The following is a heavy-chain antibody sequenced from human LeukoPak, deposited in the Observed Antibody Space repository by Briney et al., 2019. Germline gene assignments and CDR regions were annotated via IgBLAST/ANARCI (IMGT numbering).Heavy chain of an antibody. J-gene: IGHJ4*02. CDR1: GFTFSNSA. Sequence: GTSVKVSCKASGFTFSNSAVQWVRQARGQRLEWIGWIVVDGGYTTYAQKFQERVTITRDMSTSTAYMELSSLRSEDTAVYYCAVHPGYSSWTAHRGILDYWGQGNLVTVSS. CDR2: IVVDGGYT. V-gene: IGHV1-58*01. CDR3: AVHPGYSSWTAHRGILDY. D-gene: IGHD6-6*01.